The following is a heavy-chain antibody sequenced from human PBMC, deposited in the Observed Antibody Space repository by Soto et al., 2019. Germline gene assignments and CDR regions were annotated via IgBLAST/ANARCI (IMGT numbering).Heavy chain of an antibody. V-gene: IGHV1-2*04. J-gene: IGHJ4*02. CDR3: ARDHKRVGCYYYFDX. D-gene: IGHD1-26*01. Sequence: ASVKVSCKASGYTFTGYYMHWVRQAPGQGLEWMGWINPNSGGTNYAQKFQGCVTMTRDTSTSTAYMELSSLRSEDTAVYYRARDHKRVGCYYYFDXWGQGTLVTVSS. CDR2: INPNSGGT. CDR1: GYTFTGYY.